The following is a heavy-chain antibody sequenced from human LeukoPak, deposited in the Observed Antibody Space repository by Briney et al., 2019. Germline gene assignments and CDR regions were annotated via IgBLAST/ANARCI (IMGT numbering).Heavy chain of an antibody. Sequence: SETLSLTCTVSGGSISSSSYYWGWIRQPPGKGLEWIGSIYYSGSTYYNPSLKSRVTISVDTSKNQFSLKLSSVTAADTAVYYCARKTRYCSTGRCNWVAWGQGILVTASS. CDR3: ARKTRYCSTGRCNWVA. D-gene: IGHD2-15*01. V-gene: IGHV4-39*01. CDR2: IYYSGST. CDR1: GGSISSSSYY. J-gene: IGHJ5*02.